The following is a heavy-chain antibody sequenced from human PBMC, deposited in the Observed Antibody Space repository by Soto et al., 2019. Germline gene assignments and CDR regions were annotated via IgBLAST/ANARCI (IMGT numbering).Heavy chain of an antibody. Sequence: PGGSLRLSCAASGFTFSSYSMNWVRQAPGKGLEWVSSISSSSSYIYYVDSVKGRFTISRDNAKNSLYLQMDSLRAEDTAVYYCAKDLGSGKPYYYYAMDVWGQGTTVTVSS. CDR2: ISSSSSYI. CDR1: GFTFSSYS. D-gene: IGHD3-10*01. V-gene: IGHV3-21*01. CDR3: AKDLGSGKPYYYYAMDV. J-gene: IGHJ6*02.